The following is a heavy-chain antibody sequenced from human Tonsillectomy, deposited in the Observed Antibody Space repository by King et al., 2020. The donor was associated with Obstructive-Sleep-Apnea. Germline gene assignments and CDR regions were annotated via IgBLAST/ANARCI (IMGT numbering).Heavy chain of an antibody. Sequence: DVQLVESGGGLVKPGGSLRLSCAASGFTFSSYTMNWVRQAPGKGLEWVSSISSSSTYIYYADSVKGRFTISRDNAKNTLYLQMNSLRAEDTALYYCARVSPLNYYFDYWGQGTLVTVSS. CDR2: ISSSSTYI. D-gene: IGHD3-16*02. V-gene: IGHV3-21*01. CDR1: GFTFSSYT. J-gene: IGHJ4*02. CDR3: ARVSPLNYYFDY.